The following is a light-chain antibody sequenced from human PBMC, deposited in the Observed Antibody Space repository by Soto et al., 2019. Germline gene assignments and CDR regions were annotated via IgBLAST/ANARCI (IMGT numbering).Light chain of an antibody. CDR1: SSNIGNND. Sequence: QSVLTQPPSVSAAPGQKVTISCSGSSSNIGNNDVSWYQQLPGTAPKLLIYGNNKRPSGIPDRFSGSKSGTSATLGITGLQTGDEADYYCGTWDSSLSAYVFGTGTKLTV. V-gene: IGLV1-51*02. J-gene: IGLJ1*01. CDR2: GNN. CDR3: GTWDSSLSAYV.